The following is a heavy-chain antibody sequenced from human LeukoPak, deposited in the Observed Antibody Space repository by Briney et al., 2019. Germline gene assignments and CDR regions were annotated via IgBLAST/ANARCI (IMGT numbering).Heavy chain of an antibody. CDR3: TIYRGAYNLYDY. J-gene: IGHJ4*02. CDR1: GFTFGDYA. V-gene: IGHV3-49*03. Sequence: PGGSLRLSCTASGFTFGDYAMSWIRQAPGKGLEWVGSIRSKAYGETSGYAASVKGRFTISRDDSKAIAYLQMNSLKTEDTAVYHCTIYRGAYNLYDYWGQGTLVTVSS. D-gene: IGHD1-26*01. CDR2: IRSKAYGETS.